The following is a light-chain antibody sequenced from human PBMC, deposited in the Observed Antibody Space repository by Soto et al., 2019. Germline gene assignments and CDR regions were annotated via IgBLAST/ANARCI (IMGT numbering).Light chain of an antibody. V-gene: IGKV3-20*01. CDR1: QSVRSIY. Sequence: EMVLTQSPGTLSLSPGERATLSCRASQSVRSIYLAWYQQKPGQAPSLLIYATSSRATGIPDRFSGSGSGTDFTLTISRLEPEDFGVYYCQQYGSTPITFGQGTRLDIK. CDR2: ATS. CDR3: QQYGSTPIT. J-gene: IGKJ5*01.